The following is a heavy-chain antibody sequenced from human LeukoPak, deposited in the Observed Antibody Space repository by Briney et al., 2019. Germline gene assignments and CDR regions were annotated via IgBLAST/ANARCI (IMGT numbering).Heavy chain of an antibody. V-gene: IGHV4-34*01. D-gene: IGHD3-16*02. CDR1: GGSFSGYY. CDR3: ARELRDYVWGSYRYTGYFDY. J-gene: IGHJ4*02. Sequence: SETLSLTCAVYGGSFSGYYWTWIRQPPRKGLEWIGEMNHSGSANYNPSLKSRVTISVDTSKNQFSLKLSSVTAADTAVYYCARELRDYVWGSYRYTGYFDYWGQGTLVTVSS. CDR2: MNHSGSA.